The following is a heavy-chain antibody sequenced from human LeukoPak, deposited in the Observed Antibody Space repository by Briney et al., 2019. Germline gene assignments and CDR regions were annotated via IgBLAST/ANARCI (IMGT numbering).Heavy chain of an antibody. CDR1: GYTFTSYG. CDR2: IGAYNGNT. D-gene: IGHD2-21*02. J-gene: IGHJ6*04. V-gene: IGHV1-18*04. CDR3: ARFFWGDPAGYYYGMDV. Sequence: ASVKVSCKASGYTFTSYGISWVRQAPGQGLEWMGWIGAYNGNTNYAQKLQGRVTMTTDTSTSTAYMELRSLRSDDTAVYYCARFFWGDPAGYYYGMDVWGKGTTVTVSS.